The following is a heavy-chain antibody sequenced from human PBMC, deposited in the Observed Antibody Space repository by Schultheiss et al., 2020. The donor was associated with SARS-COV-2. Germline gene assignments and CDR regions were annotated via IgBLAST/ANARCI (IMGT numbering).Heavy chain of an antibody. CDR3: AREETRWLRLGFRYYYGMDV. CDR1: GFTFSSYA. D-gene: IGHD5-12*01. Sequence: GGSLRLSCSASGFTFSSYAMHWVRQAPGKGLEYVSAISSNGGSTYYADSVKGRFTISRDNSKNTLYLQMNSLRAEDTAVYYCAREETRWLRLGFRYYYGMDVWGQGTTVTVSS. V-gene: IGHV3-64*04. J-gene: IGHJ6*02. CDR2: ISSNGGST.